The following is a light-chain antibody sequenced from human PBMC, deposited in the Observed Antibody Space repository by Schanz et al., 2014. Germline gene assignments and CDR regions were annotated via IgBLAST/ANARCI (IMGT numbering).Light chain of an antibody. Sequence: ESVLTQSPDTLSVSPGERATLSCRASQSVTSNLGWYQQKPGQAPRLLIYGASSRATGIPDRFSGSGSGTDFTLTISSLQAEDVAVYYCQEYLSSYTSGQGTYLEIK. J-gene: IGKJ2*01. CDR3: QEYLSSYT. V-gene: IGKV3D-15*01. CDR1: QSVTSN. CDR2: GAS.